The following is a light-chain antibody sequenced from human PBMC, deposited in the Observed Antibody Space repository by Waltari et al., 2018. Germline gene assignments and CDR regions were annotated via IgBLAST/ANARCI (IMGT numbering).Light chain of an antibody. J-gene: IGLJ1*01. CDR3: QVWDANNEPGL. V-gene: IGLV3-21*01. CDR1: NIGTKR. Sequence: SYVLTQPPSVSVAPGETARITCGGNNIGTKRVHWYRQKPGQAPVLVISYDSDRPSGIPERFSGSNSGDTATLTSSRVEAGDEADYYCQVWDANNEPGLFGTGTEVTV. CDR2: YDS.